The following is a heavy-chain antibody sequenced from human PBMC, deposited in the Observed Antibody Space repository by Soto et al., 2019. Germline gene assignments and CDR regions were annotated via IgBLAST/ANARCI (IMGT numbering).Heavy chain of an antibody. V-gene: IGHV4-31*03. D-gene: IGHD3-3*01. J-gene: IGHJ5*02. CDR1: GGSISSGGYY. Sequence: QVQLQESGPGLVKPSQTLSLTCTVSGGSISSGGYYWSWIRQHPGKGLEWIGYIYYSGSTYYNPSLKSRVTISVDTSKNQFSLKLSSVTAADTAVYYCAREVGDFWSGSTNQNWFDPWGQGTLVTVSS. CDR2: IYYSGST. CDR3: AREVGDFWSGSTNQNWFDP.